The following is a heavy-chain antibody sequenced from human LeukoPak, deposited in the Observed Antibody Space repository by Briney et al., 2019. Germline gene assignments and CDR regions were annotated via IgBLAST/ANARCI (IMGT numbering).Heavy chain of an antibody. CDR1: GFTVSSNY. V-gene: IGHV3-53*01. CDR3: ARDLYGAERGY. Sequence: GGSLRLSCAASGFTVSSNYMSWVRQAPGKGLEWVSVIYSGGSTYYADSVKGRFTISRDNSKNTLYLQMNSLRAGDTAVYYCARDLYGAERGYWGQGTLVTVSS. CDR2: IYSGGST. D-gene: IGHD4-17*01. J-gene: IGHJ4*02.